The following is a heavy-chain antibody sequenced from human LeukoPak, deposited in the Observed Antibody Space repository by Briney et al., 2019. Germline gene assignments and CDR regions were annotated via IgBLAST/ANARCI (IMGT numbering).Heavy chain of an antibody. J-gene: IGHJ6*02. CDR3: ARGVGYNYGLYYQYGMDV. Sequence: ASVKVSCKASGYTFTSYGISWVRQAPGQGLEWMGWISAYNGNTNYAQKLQGRVTITRDTSASTAYMELSSLRSEDTAVYYCARGVGYNYGLYYQYGMDVWGQGTTVTVSS. CDR2: ISAYNGNT. V-gene: IGHV1-18*01. CDR1: GYTFTSYG. D-gene: IGHD5-18*01.